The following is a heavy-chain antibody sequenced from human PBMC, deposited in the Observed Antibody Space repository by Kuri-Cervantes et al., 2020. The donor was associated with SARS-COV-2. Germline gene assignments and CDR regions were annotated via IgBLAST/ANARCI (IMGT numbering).Heavy chain of an antibody. Sequence: GSLRLSCTVSGGSFSGYYWSWIRQPPGKGLEWIGEINHSGSTNYNPSLKSRVTISVDTSKNQFSLKLSSVTAADTAVYYCARGRRYSLPGGLDYWGQGTLVTVSS. CDR2: INHSGST. V-gene: IGHV4-34*01. CDR3: ARGRRYSLPGGLDY. J-gene: IGHJ4*02. CDR1: GGSFSGYY. D-gene: IGHD3-9*01.